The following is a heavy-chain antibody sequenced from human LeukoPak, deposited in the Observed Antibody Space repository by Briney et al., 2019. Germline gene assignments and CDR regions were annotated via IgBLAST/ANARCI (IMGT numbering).Heavy chain of an antibody. J-gene: IGHJ4*02. CDR1: GFTFSSYG. CDR2: ISYDGSNK. CDR3: ARVGYDFWSGYSD. Sequence: GGSLRLSCAASGFTFSSYGMHWVRQAPGKGLEWVAVISYDGSNKYYADSVKGRFTISRDNSKNTLYLQMNSLRAEDTAVYYCARVGYDFWSGYSDWGQGTLVTVSS. V-gene: IGHV3-30*03. D-gene: IGHD3-3*01.